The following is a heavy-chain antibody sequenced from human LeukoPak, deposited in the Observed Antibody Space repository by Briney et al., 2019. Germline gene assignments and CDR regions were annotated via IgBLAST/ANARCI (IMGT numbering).Heavy chain of an antibody. J-gene: IGHJ4*02. CDR2: ISSSSSYI. V-gene: IGHV3-21*01. CDR1: GFTFTSYA. D-gene: IGHD2-2*01. Sequence: GGSLRLSCAASGFTFTSYAMNWVRQAPGKGPEWVSSISSSSSYIYYADSVKGRFTISRDNAKNSLYLQMNSLRAEDTAVYYCARDLGYCSSTSCPFDYWGQGTLVTVSS. CDR3: ARDLGYCSSTSCPFDY.